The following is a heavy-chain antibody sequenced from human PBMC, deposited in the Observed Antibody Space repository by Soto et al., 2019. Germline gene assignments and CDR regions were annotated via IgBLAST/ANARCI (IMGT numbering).Heavy chain of an antibody. CDR1: GFTFSSYG. CDR2: ISYDGSNK. J-gene: IGHJ2*01. Sequence: QVQLVESGGGVVQPGRSLRLSCAASGFTFSSYGMHWVRQAPGKGLEWVAVISYDGSNKYYADSVMGRFTISRDNSKNTLYLQMNSLRAEDTAVYYCARKVWYFDLWGRGTLVTVSS. V-gene: IGHV3-30*03. CDR3: ARKVWYFDL.